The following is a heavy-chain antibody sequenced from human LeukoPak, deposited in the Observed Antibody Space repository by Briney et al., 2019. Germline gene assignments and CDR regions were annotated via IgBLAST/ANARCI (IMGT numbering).Heavy chain of an antibody. D-gene: IGHD6-19*01. V-gene: IGHV3-74*01. CDR3: ARGPVAGTIDY. Sequence: GSLRLSCAASGFTFSSYWMHWGRQAPGKGLAWVSRINSDVSSTSYADSVKGRFTISRDNAKNTLYLQMNSLRAEDTAVYYCARGPVAGTIDYWGQGTLVTVSS. CDR2: INSDVSST. J-gene: IGHJ4*02. CDR1: GFTFSSYW.